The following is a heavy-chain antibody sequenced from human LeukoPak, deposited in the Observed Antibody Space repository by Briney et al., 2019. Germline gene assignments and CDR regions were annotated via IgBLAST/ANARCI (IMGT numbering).Heavy chain of an antibody. Sequence: SQTLSLTCTVSGGSISSGSYYWSWIRQPAGKGLEWIGRIYTSGSTNYNPSLKSRVTISVDTSKNQFSLKLSPVTAADTAVYYCARVSGIVAAGTSTDGWFDPWGQGTLVTVSS. CDR3: ARVSGIVAAGTSTDGWFDP. CDR2: IYTSGST. J-gene: IGHJ5*02. D-gene: IGHD6-13*01. V-gene: IGHV4-61*02. CDR1: GGSISSGSYY.